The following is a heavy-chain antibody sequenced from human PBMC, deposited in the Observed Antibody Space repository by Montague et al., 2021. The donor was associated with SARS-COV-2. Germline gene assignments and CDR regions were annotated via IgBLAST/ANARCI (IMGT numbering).Heavy chain of an antibody. CDR3: ARRGAVRGYHPGTFDL. Sequence: SETLSLTCTVSGGSISAASYHWGWIRQPPGQGLEWIGTIYYTGTTYYNSSLESRVTISIDTSKHQFFLNLRPVTAADTAVYYCARRGAVRGYHPGTFDLWGKGVLYTVS. D-gene: IGHD3-10*01. V-gene: IGHV4-39*01. CDR2: IYYTGTT. J-gene: IGHJ5*02. CDR1: GGSISAASYH.